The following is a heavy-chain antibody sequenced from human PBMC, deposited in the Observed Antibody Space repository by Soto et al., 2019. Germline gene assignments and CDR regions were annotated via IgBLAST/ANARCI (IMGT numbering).Heavy chain of an antibody. CDR2: IIAYNGNT. D-gene: IGHD5-18*01. CDR3: ARTRTWIQLWTGDAFDI. V-gene: IGHV1-18*01. Sequence: ASVKVSCKASGYTFTSYGISWVRQAPGQGLEWMGWIIAYNGNTNYEQKLKGRVTMTTDTPTSTAYMELRSLRSDDTAVYYCARTRTWIQLWTGDAFDIWGQGTMVTVSS. CDR1: GYTFTSYG. J-gene: IGHJ3*02.